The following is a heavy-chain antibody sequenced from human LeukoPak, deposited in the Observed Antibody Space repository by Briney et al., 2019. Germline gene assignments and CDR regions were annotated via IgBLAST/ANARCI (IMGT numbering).Heavy chain of an antibody. CDR1: GYGFTSHW. Sequence: GESLKISCKGSGYGFTSHWISWVRQIPGKGLEWAGRIAPSDSYTNYSPSFQGHLTISADKSINTADLQWSSLKASDTAMYYCARHLRAYSSSWYFDYWGQGTLVTVSS. J-gene: IGHJ4*02. CDR2: IAPSDSYT. V-gene: IGHV5-10-1*01. D-gene: IGHD6-13*01. CDR3: ARHLRAYSSSWYFDY.